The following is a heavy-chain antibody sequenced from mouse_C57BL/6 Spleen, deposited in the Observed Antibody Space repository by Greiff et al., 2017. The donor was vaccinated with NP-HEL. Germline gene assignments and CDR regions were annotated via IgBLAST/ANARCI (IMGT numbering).Heavy chain of an antibody. J-gene: IGHJ2*01. CDR1: GYTFTSYW. D-gene: IGHD2-1*01. CDR3: ARDYGNYFDY. Sequence: QVQLQQPGAELVRPGSSVKLSCKASGYTFTSYWMDWVKQRPGQGLEWIGNIYPSDSETHYNQKFKDKATLTVDKSSSTAYMQLSSLTSEDFAVYYCARDYGNYFDYWGQGTTLTVSS. CDR2: IYPSDSET. V-gene: IGHV1-61*01.